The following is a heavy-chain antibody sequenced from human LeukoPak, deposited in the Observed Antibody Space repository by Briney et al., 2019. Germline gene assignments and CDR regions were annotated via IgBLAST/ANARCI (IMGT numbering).Heavy chain of an antibody. CDR3: AREISGAAGGHYYYGVDV. J-gene: IGHJ6*02. CDR1: GFTFSNYD. V-gene: IGHV3-13*01. CDR2: IGGGGDT. D-gene: IGHD6-13*01. Sequence: GGSLRLSCAASGFTFSNYDFHWVRRVTGKGLEWVSAIGGGGDTYYSASVEGRFTISRENGKNSLFLQMNSLRDGDTAVYYCAREISGAAGGHYYYGVDVWGQGTTVIVSS.